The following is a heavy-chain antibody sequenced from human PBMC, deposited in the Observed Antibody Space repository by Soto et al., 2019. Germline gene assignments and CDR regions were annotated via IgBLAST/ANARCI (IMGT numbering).Heavy chain of an antibody. V-gene: IGHV3-30*18. Sequence: QVQLVESGGGVVQPGRSLRLSCAASGFTFSSYGMHWVRQAPGKGLAWVAVISYDGSNKYYADSVKGRFTISRDNSKNTMYLQVNRLIADDTAVYYCAKDWAGWELRHYDGMYAWGGGTTVTVSS. CDR2: ISYDGSNK. CDR3: AKDWAGWELRHYDGMYA. D-gene: IGHD1-26*01. J-gene: IGHJ6*04. CDR1: GFTFSSYG.